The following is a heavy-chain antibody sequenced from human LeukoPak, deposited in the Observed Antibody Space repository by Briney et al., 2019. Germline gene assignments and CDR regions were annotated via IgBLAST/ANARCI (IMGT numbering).Heavy chain of an antibody. D-gene: IGHD6-19*01. CDR1: GGTFSSYA. J-gene: IGHJ4*02. CDR2: IISIFGTA. CDR3: ARGNWDSSGWYYDY. Sequence: KVSCKASGGTFSSYATSWVRQAPGQGLEWMGRIISIFGTANYAQKFQGRVTITTDESTNTAYMELSSLRSEDTAVYYCARGNWDSSGWYYDYWGQGTLVTVSS. V-gene: IGHV1-69*05.